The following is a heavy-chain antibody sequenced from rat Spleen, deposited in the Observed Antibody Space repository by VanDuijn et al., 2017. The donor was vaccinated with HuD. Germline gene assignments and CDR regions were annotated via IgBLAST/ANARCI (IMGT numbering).Heavy chain of an antibody. V-gene: IGHV2-47*01. CDR1: GLSLTSEG. Sequence: QVQLKESGPGLVQTSQTLSLTCTVSGLSLTSEGVSWIRQIPGKGLEWMGVIWSEGITDYHSAFKSRLSISRDTSESQVFLKMNSLPTEDIATYYCARGIPPYFDYWGQGVMVTVSS. J-gene: IGHJ2*01. CDR3: ARGIPPYFDY. CDR2: IWSEGIT. D-gene: IGHD2-2*01.